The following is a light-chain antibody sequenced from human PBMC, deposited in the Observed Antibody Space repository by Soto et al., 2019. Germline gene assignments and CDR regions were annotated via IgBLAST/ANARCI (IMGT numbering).Light chain of an antibody. CDR3: QLYESHSEA. V-gene: IGKV1-5*03. Sequence: IKKNKTPSTLSASVGDSITITCLASQTISRWLAWYQQKPGKAPKLLIYEASSLQSGVPSRFSGSGSGTEFTLSISILQPDDFATYYCQLYESHSEAFGQGTKVDI. J-gene: IGKJ1*01. CDR1: QTISRW. CDR2: EAS.